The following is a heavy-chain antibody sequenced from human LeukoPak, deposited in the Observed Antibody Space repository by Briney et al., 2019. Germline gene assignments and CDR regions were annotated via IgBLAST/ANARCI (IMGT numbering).Heavy chain of an antibody. CDR2: IYPGDSDT. D-gene: IGHD3-16*01. CDR1: GYSFTTYG. V-gene: IGHV5-51*01. CDR3: ARLYGGGAVPLLYYYMDV. J-gene: IGHJ6*03. Sequence: GESLKISCQGSGYSFTTYGIGWVRQMPGKGLEWMGIIYPGDSDTKYSPSFQGQVTISADKSIRTAYLQLSSLKASDTAMYYCARLYGGGAVPLLYYYMDVWGKGTTVIVSS.